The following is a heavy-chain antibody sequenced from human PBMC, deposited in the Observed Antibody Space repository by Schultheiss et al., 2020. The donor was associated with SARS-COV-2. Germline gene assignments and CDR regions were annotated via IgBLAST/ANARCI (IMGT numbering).Heavy chain of an antibody. D-gene: IGHD6-13*01. CDR3: ARGSTQGVYYGLDV. CDR1: GFTFSSYA. J-gene: IGHJ6*02. V-gene: IGHV3-48*02. Sequence: GGSLRLSCAASGFTFSSYAMTWVRQAPGKGLEWISYIGPSGVNTNYADSLKGRLTISRDNAKSSLFLRLNRLTHEDTAVYYCARGSTQGVYYGLDVWGQGTTVTVSS. CDR2: IGPSGVNT.